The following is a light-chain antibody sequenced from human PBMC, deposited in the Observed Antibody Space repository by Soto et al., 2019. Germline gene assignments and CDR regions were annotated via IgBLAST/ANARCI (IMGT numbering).Light chain of an antibody. V-gene: IGKV1-5*01. CDR3: QQYKSYPLT. CDR1: QSISTW. Sequence: DIQITQSPSTLSASAGDRVTITCRARQSISTWLAWYQQKPGKAPKFLIYDASSLESGVPSRFSGSGSGTEFTLTISSLQPDDFATYYCQQYKSYPLTFGGGTKV. CDR2: DAS. J-gene: IGKJ4*01.